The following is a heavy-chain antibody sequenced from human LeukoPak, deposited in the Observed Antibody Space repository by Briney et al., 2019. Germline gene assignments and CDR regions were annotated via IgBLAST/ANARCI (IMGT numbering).Heavy chain of an antibody. Sequence: GGSLRLSCSASGFTFDYSAMHWVRQAPGRGLEWVSGISWNSGSINYADSVKGRFTISRDNAKNSLYLQMNSLRAEDTALYYCAKYAGDGFNLRAFDIWGQGTMVTVSS. CDR2: ISWNSGSI. CDR3: AKYAGDGFNLRAFDI. CDR1: GFTFDYSA. J-gene: IGHJ3*02. D-gene: IGHD5-24*01. V-gene: IGHV3-9*01.